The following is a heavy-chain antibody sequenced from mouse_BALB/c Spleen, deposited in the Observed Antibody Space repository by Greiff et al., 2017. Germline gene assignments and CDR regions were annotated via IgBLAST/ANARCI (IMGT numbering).Heavy chain of an antibody. CDR1: GYTFTSYW. V-gene: IGHV1S81*02. Sequence: QVQLQQPGAELVKPGASVKLSCKASGYTFTSYWMHWVKQRPGQGLEWIGEINPSNGRTNYNEKFKSKATLTVDKSSSTAYMQLSSLTSEDSAVYYCASPNWAWFAYWGQGTLVTVSA. CDR3: ASPNWAWFAY. CDR2: INPSNGRT. J-gene: IGHJ3*01. D-gene: IGHD4-1*01.